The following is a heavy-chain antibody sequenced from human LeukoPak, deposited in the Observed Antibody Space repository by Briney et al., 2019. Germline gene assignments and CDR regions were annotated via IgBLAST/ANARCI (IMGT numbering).Heavy chain of an antibody. CDR1: GGSISSSSYY. J-gene: IGHJ4*02. V-gene: IGHV4-39*01. D-gene: IGHD6-13*01. CDR3: ARLLVQPIAAAYY. Sequence: KTSETLSLTRTVSGGSISSSSYYWGWIRQPPGKGLERIGSIYYSGSTYYNPSLKSRVTISVDTSKNQFSLKLSSVTAADTAVYYCARLLVQPIAAAYYWGQGTLVTVSS. CDR2: IYYSGST.